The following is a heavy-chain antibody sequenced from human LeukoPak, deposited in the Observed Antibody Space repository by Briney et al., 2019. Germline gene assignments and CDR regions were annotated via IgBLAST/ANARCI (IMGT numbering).Heavy chain of an antibody. CDR3: AKDRERQYPVGPGD. J-gene: IGHJ4*02. CDR2: ISYDGSNK. Sequence: GGSLRLSCAASGFTFTDYWMSWVRQAPGKGLEWVAVISYDGSNKYYADSVKGRFTISRDNSKNTLYLQMNSLRAEDTAVYYCAKDRERQYPVGPGDWGQGTLVTVSS. CDR1: GFTFTDYW. D-gene: IGHD1-26*01. V-gene: IGHV3-30*18.